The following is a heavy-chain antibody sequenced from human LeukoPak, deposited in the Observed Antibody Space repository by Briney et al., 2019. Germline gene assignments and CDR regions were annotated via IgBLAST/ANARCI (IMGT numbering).Heavy chain of an antibody. V-gene: IGHV4-59*12. D-gene: IGHD5/OR15-5a*01. CDR2: IYYSGST. CDR1: GGSISSYY. J-gene: IGHJ5*02. CDR3: ARGSQSHCLDGACSSASDP. Sequence: SETLSLTCTVSGGSISSYYWSWIRQPPGKGLEWIGYIYYSGSTNYNPSLKSRVTISVDTSKNQFSLKLNSVTATDTAIYYCARGSQSHCLDGACSSASDPWGTGTLVVVSS.